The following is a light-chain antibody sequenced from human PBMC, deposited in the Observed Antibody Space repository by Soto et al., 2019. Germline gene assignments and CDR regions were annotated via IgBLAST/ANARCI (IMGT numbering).Light chain of an antibody. CDR2: DAS. CDR3: QQRTNWPLT. V-gene: IGKV3-11*01. CDR1: QSVRSY. Sequence: EIMLTQSPATLSLYPGERATLSCRASQSVRSYLAWYQQKPGQAPRLLIYDASNRATGIPARFSGSGSGTDFTLTISSLEPEDFAVYHCQQRTNWPLTFGGGTKVEIK. J-gene: IGKJ4*01.